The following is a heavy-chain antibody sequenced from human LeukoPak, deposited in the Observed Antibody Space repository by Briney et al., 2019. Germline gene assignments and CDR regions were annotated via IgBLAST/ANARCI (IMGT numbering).Heavy chain of an antibody. CDR3: ARGIAGWTTMVRGVNSFLDY. J-gene: IGHJ4*02. D-gene: IGHD3-10*01. Sequence: PSETLSLTCAVYGGSFSGYYWSWIRQPPGKGLEWIGEINHSGSTNYNPSLKSRVTISVDTSKNQFSLQLSSVTAADTALYYCARGIAGWTTMVRGVNSFLDYWGQGTLVTVSS. CDR2: INHSGST. V-gene: IGHV4-34*01. CDR1: GGSFSGYY.